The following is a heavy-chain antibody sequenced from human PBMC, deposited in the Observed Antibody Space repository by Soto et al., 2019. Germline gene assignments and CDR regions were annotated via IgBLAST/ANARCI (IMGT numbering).Heavy chain of an antibody. Sequence: QVQLVQSGAEVKKPGSSVKVSCKSSGCTFSSYAITWVRQAPGHGLEWMGGIIPIFGTANYAQKSQGRVTITADESTSTAYMELSSLRSEDTAVYYCARDRGPSSGYYPYWFDPWGQGTLVTVSS. D-gene: IGHD3-22*01. CDR1: GCTFSSYA. V-gene: IGHV1-69*12. CDR2: IIPIFGTA. J-gene: IGHJ5*02. CDR3: ARDRGPSSGYYPYWFDP.